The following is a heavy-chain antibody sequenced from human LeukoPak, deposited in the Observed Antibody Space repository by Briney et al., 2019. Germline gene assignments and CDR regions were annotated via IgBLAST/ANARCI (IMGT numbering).Heavy chain of an antibody. CDR2: IYYSGST. CDR3: ARVGWELLNYYYYMDV. V-gene: IGHV4-59*01. Sequence: PSETLSLTCTVPGGSLSSYYWSWIRQPPGKGLEWIGYIYYSGSTNYNPSLKSRVTISVDTSKNQFSLKLSSVTAADTAVYYCARVGWELLNYYYYMDVWGKGTTVTVSS. D-gene: IGHD1-26*01. J-gene: IGHJ6*03. CDR1: GGSLSSYY.